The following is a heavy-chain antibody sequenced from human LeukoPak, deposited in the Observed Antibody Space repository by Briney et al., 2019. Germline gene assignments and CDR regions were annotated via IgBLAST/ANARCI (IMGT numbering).Heavy chain of an antibody. CDR1: GFTFSSYE. CDR3: ARDGQQLVRSQFDY. Sequence: GGSLRLSCAASGFTFSSYEMNWVRQGPGKGLEWGSYISSSGSTIYYADSGKGRFTISRDHAKNSLYLQMNSLRAEDTAVYYCARDGQQLVRSQFDYWGQGTLVTVSS. CDR2: ISSSGSTI. J-gene: IGHJ4*02. D-gene: IGHD6-13*01. V-gene: IGHV3-48*03.